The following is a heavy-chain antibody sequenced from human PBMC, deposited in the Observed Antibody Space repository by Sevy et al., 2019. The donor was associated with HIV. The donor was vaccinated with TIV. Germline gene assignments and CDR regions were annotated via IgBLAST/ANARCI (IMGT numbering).Heavy chain of an antibody. CDR3: AWVASTRAYDSSSYSDY. V-gene: IGHV3-30-3*01. J-gene: IGHJ4*02. D-gene: IGHD3-22*01. Sequence: GGSLRLSCAASGFTFSSYAMHWVRQAPGKGLEWVAVISYDGSNKYYADSVKGRFTISRDNSKNTLYLQMNSLRAEDTAVYYCAWVASTRAYDSSSYSDYWGQGTLVTVSS. CDR1: GFTFSSYA. CDR2: ISYDGSNK.